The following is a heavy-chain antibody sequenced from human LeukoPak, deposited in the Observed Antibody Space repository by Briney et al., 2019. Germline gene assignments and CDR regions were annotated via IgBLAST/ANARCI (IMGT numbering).Heavy chain of an antibody. CDR2: IYHSGST. CDR3: ARESGSGCNDY. V-gene: IGHV4-38-2*02. Sequence: SETLSLTCTVSGYSISSGYYWGWIRQPPGKGLEWIGSIYHSGSTYYNPSLKSRVTISVNTSKNQFSLKLSSVTAADTAVYYCARESGSGCNDYWGQGTLVTVSS. CDR1: GYSISSGYY. D-gene: IGHD6-19*01. J-gene: IGHJ4*02.